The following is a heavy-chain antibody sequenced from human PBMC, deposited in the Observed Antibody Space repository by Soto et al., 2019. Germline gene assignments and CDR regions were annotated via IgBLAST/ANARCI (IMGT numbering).Heavy chain of an antibody. CDR2: IDPSDSYT. D-gene: IGHD1-26*01. CDR3: ASERSGSYDY. V-gene: IGHV5-10-1*03. CDR1: GYSFTSYW. Sequence: EVQLVQSGAEVKKPGESLRISCKGFGYSFTSYWISWVRQMPGKGLEWMGRIDPSDSYTNYSPSFQGHVTISADKSISTADLQWSSLKASDNDMYYCASERSGSYDYWGQGTLVTVSS. J-gene: IGHJ4*02.